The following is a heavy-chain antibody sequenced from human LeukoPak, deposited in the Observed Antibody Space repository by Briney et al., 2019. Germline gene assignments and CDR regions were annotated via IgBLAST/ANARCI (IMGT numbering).Heavy chain of an antibody. D-gene: IGHD2-2*01. V-gene: IGHV4-34*01. CDR3: YALPYYYYMDV. CDR1: GGSFSAYY. CDR2: INHSGSS. J-gene: IGHJ6*03. Sequence: SSETLSLTCAVYGGSFSAYYWTWIRQPPGKGLEWIGEINHSGSSNYNSSLRCRVTISVDTSYKQFSLRLSSVTAADTAVYYCYALPYYYYMDVWGKGTTVTVSS.